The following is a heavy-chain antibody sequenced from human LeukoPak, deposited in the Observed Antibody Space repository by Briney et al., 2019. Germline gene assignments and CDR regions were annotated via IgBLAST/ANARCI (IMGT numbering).Heavy chain of an antibody. CDR2: IYPGDSDI. CDR1: GYSFTNYW. Sequence: GESLKISCKGSGYSFTNYWIGWVRQMPGKGLEWMGIIYPGDSDIRYSPSFQGQVTISADKSISTAYLQWSSLKASDTAMYYCARHGYDSSGYYSEGGLGAFDIWGQGTMVTVSS. V-gene: IGHV5-51*01. J-gene: IGHJ3*02. CDR3: ARHGYDSSGYYSEGGLGAFDI. D-gene: IGHD3-22*01.